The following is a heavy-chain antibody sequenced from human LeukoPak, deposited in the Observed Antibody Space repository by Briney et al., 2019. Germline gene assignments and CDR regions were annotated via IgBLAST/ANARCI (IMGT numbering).Heavy chain of an antibody. CDR3: ARWGFYYDSSGPQDYFDY. CDR1: GFTFSSYG. CDR2: IWYDGSNK. Sequence: GGSLRLSCAASGFTFSSYGMHWVRQAPGKGLEWVAVIWYDGSNKYYADSVKGRFTISRDNSKNTLYLQMNSLRAEDTAVYYCARWGFYYDSSGPQDYFDYWGQGTLVTVPS. D-gene: IGHD3-22*01. V-gene: IGHV3-33*01. J-gene: IGHJ4*02.